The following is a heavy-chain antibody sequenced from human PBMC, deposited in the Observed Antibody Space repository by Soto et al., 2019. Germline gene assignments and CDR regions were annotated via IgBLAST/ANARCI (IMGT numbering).Heavy chain of an antibody. CDR3: ARHLITIFGVVIPNWFDP. D-gene: IGHD3-3*01. CDR1: GGSISSSSYY. CDR2: IYYSGST. J-gene: IGHJ5*02. Sequence: ASETLSLTCTVSGGSISSSSYYWGWIRQPPGKGLEWIGSIYYSGSTYYNPSLKSRVTISVDTSKNQFSLKLSSVTAADTAVYYCARHLITIFGVVIPNWFDPWGQGTLVTVSS. V-gene: IGHV4-39*01.